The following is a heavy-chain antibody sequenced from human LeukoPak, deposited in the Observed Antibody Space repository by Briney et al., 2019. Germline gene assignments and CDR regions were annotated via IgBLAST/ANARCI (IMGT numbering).Heavy chain of an antibody. V-gene: IGHV3-30*03. Sequence: GGSLRLSCAASGFSFSSYGMHWVRQAPGKGLEWVAAISYDGSSKYYADSVKGRFTISRDNSKNTLYLQMNSLRAEDTAVYYCARDYKYPGYSSGWPRVDYFDYWGQGTLVTVAS. CDR3: ARDYKYPGYSSGWPRVDYFDY. CDR1: GFSFSSYG. D-gene: IGHD6-19*01. J-gene: IGHJ4*02. CDR2: ISYDGSSK.